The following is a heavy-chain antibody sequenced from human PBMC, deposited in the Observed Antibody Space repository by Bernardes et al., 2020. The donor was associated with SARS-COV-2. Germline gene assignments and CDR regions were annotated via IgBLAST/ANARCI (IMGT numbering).Heavy chain of an antibody. D-gene: IGHD5-18*01. CDR3: TRGGPAMVTTRAIDY. Sequence: GGSLRLSCVVSGFTFSDYFMSWVRQAPGKGLEWIAYMTASGDTIHYADSVKGRFTISRDNSKNSLFLQMNSLRAEDTAVYYCTRGGPAMVTTRAIDYWGQGTLVTVSS. J-gene: IGHJ4*02. CDR2: MTASGDTI. CDR1: GFTFSDYF. V-gene: IGHV3-11*01.